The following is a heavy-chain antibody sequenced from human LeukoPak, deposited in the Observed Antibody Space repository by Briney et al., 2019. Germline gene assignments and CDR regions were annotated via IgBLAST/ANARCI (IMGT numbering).Heavy chain of an antibody. Sequence: GESLRLSCAASGFTFSSYSMNWVRQAPGKGLEWVSSISSSSSYIYYADSVKGRFTISRDNAKNSLYLQMNSLRAEDTAVYYCSRDSIAVACQYYWGPGTPVTVSP. CDR3: SRDSIAVACQYY. CDR1: GFTFSSYS. V-gene: IGHV3-21*01. J-gene: IGHJ4*02. CDR2: ISSSSSYI. D-gene: IGHD5-12*01.